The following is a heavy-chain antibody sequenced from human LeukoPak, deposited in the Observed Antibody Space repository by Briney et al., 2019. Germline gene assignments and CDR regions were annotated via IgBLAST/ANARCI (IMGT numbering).Heavy chain of an antibody. V-gene: IGHV1-69*01. CDR3: ARASSDDTAMATPFAY. D-gene: IGHD5-18*01. Sequence: ASVKVSCKASGGTFSNYAINWVRQAPGQGLEWMGGITPIFGIANYVQKFQGRVTITADESTSTAYMELSRLRPEDTAIYYCARASSDDTAMATPFAYWGQGTLVTVSS. J-gene: IGHJ4*02. CDR1: GGTFSNYA. CDR2: ITPIFGIA.